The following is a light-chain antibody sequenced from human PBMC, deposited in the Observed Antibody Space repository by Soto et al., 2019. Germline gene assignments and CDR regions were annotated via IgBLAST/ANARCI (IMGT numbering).Light chain of an antibody. J-gene: IGKJ5*01. V-gene: IGKV3-15*01. CDR3: QQRNVWPPVT. CDR1: QSVSSD. CDR2: GAS. Sequence: EIVMTQSPATLSVSPGERSTLSCMPSQSVSSDLAWYQQKPGQAPRLLIYGASTRATGIPARFSGSGSGTDFTLTISSLEPEDSAVYYCQQRNVWPPVTFGQGTRLEIK.